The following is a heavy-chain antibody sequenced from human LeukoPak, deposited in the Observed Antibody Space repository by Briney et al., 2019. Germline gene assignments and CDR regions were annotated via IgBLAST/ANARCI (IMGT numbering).Heavy chain of an antibody. J-gene: IGHJ5*02. D-gene: IGHD6-13*01. Sequence: ASVKVSCKASGYTFTSYGISWVRQAPGQGLEWMGWISAYNGNTNYAQKFQGRVTMTRDTSTSTVYMELSSLRSEDTAVYYCARDGGGGIENPWGQGTLVTVSS. CDR2: ISAYNGNT. CDR1: GYTFTSYG. V-gene: IGHV1-18*01. CDR3: ARDGGGGIENP.